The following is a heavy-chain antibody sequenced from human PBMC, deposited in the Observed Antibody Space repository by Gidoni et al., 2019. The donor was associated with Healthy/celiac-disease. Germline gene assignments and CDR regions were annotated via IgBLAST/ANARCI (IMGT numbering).Heavy chain of an antibody. CDR3: ARDSLSGGY. CDR2: ISSSSSYI. CDR1: GFTFSSYS. V-gene: IGHV3-21*01. D-gene: IGHD3-10*01. J-gene: IGHJ4*02. Sequence: EVQLVESGGGLVKPGGSLRLYCPASGFTFSSYSMNWVRQAPGKGLEWVSSISSSSSYIYYADSVKSRFTISRDNAKNSLYLQMNGLRAEDTAVYYCARDSLSGGYWGQGTLVTVSS.